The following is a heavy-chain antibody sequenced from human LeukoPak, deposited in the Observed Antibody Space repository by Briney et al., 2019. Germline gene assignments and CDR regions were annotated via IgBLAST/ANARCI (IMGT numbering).Heavy chain of an antibody. Sequence: ASVKVSCKTSGYSFTSYYINWVRQAPGQGLEWMGIINAGGGGTSYAQKFQGRLTMTRDTSTSTIYMELSSLRSEDTAVYYCARVVDITMKMDDWGKGTTVTVSS. J-gene: IGHJ6*04. CDR2: INAGGGGT. D-gene: IGHD3-3*01. CDR3: ARVVDITMKMDD. CDR1: GYSFTSYY. V-gene: IGHV1-46*01.